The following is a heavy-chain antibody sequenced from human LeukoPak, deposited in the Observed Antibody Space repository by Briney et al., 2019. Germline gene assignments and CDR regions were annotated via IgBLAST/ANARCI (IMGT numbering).Heavy chain of an antibody. CDR1: GGSISSYY. CDR3: ATGQGKTGDVEIDY. J-gene: IGHJ4*02. V-gene: IGHV4-59*08. Sequence: SETLSLTCTVSGGSISSYYWSWIRQPPGKGLEWIGYIYYSGSTNYNPSLKSRVTISVDTSKNQFSLKLSSVTAADTAVYYCATGQGKTGDVEIDYWGQGTLVTVSS. CDR2: IYYSGST. D-gene: IGHD7-27*01.